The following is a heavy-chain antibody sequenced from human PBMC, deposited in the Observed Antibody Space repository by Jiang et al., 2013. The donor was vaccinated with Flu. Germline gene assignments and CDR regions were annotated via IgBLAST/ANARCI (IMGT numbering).Heavy chain of an antibody. J-gene: IGHJ6*02. CDR2: IILIFGTA. CDR1: GGTFSSYA. D-gene: IGHD5-12*01. Sequence: GAEVKKPGSSVKVSCKASGGTFSSYAISWVRQAPGQGLEWMGGIILIFGTANYAQKFQGRVTITADESTSTAYMELSSLRSEDTAVYYCARDRSVGWLRDHGKPMDVWGQGTTVTVSS. V-gene: IGHV1-69*01. CDR3: ARDRSVGWLRDHGKPMDV.